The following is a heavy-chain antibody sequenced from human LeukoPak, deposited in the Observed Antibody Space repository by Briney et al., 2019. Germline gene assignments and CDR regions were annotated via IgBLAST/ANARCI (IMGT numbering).Heavy chain of an antibody. CDR3: ARGSYGDYDY. D-gene: IGHD4-17*01. V-gene: IGHV3-21*01. Sequence: GGSLRLSCAASGFTFRSYSMNWVRQAPGRGLELVSSISRSSYYIFYADAVKGRFTISRDNAKNSLYLQMNSLRAEDTAMYYCARGSYGDYDYWGQGNLVTVSS. CDR1: GFTFRSYS. CDR2: ISRSSYYI. J-gene: IGHJ4*02.